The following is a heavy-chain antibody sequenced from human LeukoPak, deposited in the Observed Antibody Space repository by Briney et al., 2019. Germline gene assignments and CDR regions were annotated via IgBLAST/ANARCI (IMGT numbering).Heavy chain of an antibody. CDR1: GYTFTSYY. J-gene: IGHJ6*04. V-gene: IGHV1-46*01. CDR3: AGGHYDILTGYTPGGMDV. Sequence: ASVKVSCKASGYTFTSYYMHWMRQAPGQGLEWMGIINPSGGSTSYAQKFQGRVTMTRDTSTSTVYMELSSLRSEDTAVYYCAGGHYDILTGYTPGGMDVWGKGTTVTVSS. D-gene: IGHD3-9*01. CDR2: INPSGGST.